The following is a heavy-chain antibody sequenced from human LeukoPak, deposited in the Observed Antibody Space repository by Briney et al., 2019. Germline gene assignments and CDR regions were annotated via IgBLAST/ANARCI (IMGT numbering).Heavy chain of an antibody. CDR2: ISSSSRTI. CDR1: GFTFSDYY. CDR3: ARDLSSYSGCDYFDY. Sequence: PGGSLRLSCAASGFTFSDYYMRWIRQAPGKGLEWVSYISSSSRTIYYADSVKGRFTISRDNAKNSLYLQMNSLSAEDTAVYYCARDLSSYSGCDYFDYWGQGTLVTVSS. D-gene: IGHD5-12*01. J-gene: IGHJ4*02. V-gene: IGHV3-11*01.